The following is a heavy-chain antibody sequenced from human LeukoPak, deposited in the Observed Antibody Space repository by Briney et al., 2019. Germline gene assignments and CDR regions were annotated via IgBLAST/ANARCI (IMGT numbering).Heavy chain of an antibody. Sequence: SETLSLTRTVSGGSISSSSYYWGWIRQPPGKGLEWIGSIYYSGSTYYNPSLKSRVTISVDTSKNQFSLKLSSVTAADTAVYYCARMNCSSTSCYYYYGMDVWGQGTTVTVSS. CDR2: IYYSGST. CDR1: GGSISSSSYY. D-gene: IGHD2-2*01. J-gene: IGHJ6*02. CDR3: ARMNCSSTSCYYYYGMDV. V-gene: IGHV4-39*01.